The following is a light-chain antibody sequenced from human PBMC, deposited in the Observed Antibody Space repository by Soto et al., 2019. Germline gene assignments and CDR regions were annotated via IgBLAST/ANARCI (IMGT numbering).Light chain of an antibody. CDR3: QQYKSYRRT. CDR2: KAS. J-gene: IGKJ1*01. Sequence: DIQMTQSPSTLSASVGDRVTITCRASQSISSWLAWFQQKPGKAPKLLIYKASSLESGVSSRFSGSGSGTEFTLPISSLQPDDFATYYCQQYKSYRRTFGQGTKVEIK. V-gene: IGKV1-5*03. CDR1: QSISSW.